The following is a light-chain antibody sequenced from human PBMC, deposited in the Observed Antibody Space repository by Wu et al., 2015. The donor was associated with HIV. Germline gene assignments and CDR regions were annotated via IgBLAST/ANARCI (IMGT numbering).Light chain of an antibody. V-gene: IGKV1-8*01. CDR1: QGISSY. J-gene: IGKJ1*01. CDR2: AAS. Sequence: ASVGDRISITCRASQGISSYLAWYQQKPGKAPNLLIYAASTLQSGVPSRFSGSGSGTDFTLTISCLQSDDFGTYFCQQYYSFPWTFGQGTKVEIK. CDR3: QQYYSFPWT.